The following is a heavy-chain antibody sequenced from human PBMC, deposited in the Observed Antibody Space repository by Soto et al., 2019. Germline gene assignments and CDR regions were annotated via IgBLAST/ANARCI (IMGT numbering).Heavy chain of an antibody. J-gene: IGHJ4*02. Sequence: HPGESPRLSCAASGFIFKMYWMHWVRQSPGKGLVWISRIYNDGTYSDYADSVRGRSTISRDNVNDTLYLQMNNLRAEDSGLYYCTRGPRPISTGTGAYWGQGTQVTVSS. V-gene: IGHV3-74*01. CDR1: GFIFKMYW. CDR3: TRGPRPISTGTGAY. D-gene: IGHD3-10*01. CDR2: IYNDGTYS.